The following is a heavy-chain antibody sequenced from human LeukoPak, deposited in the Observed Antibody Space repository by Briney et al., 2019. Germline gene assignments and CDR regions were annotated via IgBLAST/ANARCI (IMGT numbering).Heavy chain of an antibody. CDR1: GFTFSSYA. Sequence: GGSLRLSCAASGFTFSSYAMSWVRQAPGKGLEWVSAIRGSGDRTHYADSVKGRFTISRDNSKNTLYLQMNSLRAEDTAVYYCARATDYFDYWGQGTLVTVSS. J-gene: IGHJ4*02. CDR3: ARATDYFDY. CDR2: IRGSGDRT. V-gene: IGHV3-23*01.